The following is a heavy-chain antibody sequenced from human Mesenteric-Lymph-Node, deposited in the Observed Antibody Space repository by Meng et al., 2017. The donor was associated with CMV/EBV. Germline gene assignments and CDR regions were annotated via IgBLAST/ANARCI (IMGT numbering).Heavy chain of an antibody. J-gene: IGHJ5*02. CDR2: IYSGGST. CDR1: GFTVSSNY. CDR3: ARQVTRGDFEAT. V-gene: IGHV3-53*04. D-gene: IGHD2-21*02. Sequence: SCAAFGFTVSSNYMSWVRQAPGKGLEWVSVIYSGGSTYYADSVKGRFTISRHNPKNTLYLQMNSLRAEDTAVYYCARQVTRGDFEATWGQGTLVTVSS.